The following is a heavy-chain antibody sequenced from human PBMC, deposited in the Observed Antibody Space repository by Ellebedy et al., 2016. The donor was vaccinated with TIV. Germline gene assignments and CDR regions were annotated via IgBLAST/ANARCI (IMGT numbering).Heavy chain of an antibody. J-gene: IGHJ3*01. V-gene: IGHV1-18*01. CDR1: GYNFTCYG. CDR2: ISAYTGNA. D-gene: IGHD4-17*01. Sequence: AASVKVSCKASGYNFTCYGIPWVRQAPGQGLEWMRWISAYTGNANYAQKFQGRVTITTDTSTSTDYMDLSSLRSDDTAVYYCARVSVTRRAFDLWGQGTMVTVSP. CDR3: ARVSVTRRAFDL.